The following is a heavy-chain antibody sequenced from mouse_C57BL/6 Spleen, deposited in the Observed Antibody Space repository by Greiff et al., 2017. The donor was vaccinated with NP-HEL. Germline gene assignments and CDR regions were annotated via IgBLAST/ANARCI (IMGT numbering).Heavy chain of an antibody. CDR1: GYAFTNYL. CDR3: ARSYSNYDWFAC. J-gene: IGHJ3*01. D-gene: IGHD2-5*01. CDR2: INPGSGGT. V-gene: IGHV1-54*01. Sequence: VQLQQSGAELVRPGTSVKVSCKASGYAFTNYLIEWVKQRPGQGLEWIGVINPGSGGTNYNEKFKGKATLTADKSSSTAYMQLSSLTSEDSAVYFCARSYSNYDWFACWGQGTLVTVSA.